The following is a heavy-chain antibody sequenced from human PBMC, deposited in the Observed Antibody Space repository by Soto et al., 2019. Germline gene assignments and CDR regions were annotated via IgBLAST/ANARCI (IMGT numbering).Heavy chain of an antibody. CDR1: GFSLSTSGLG. V-gene: IGHV2-5*02. CDR3: AHIPGRYYGSPQRGFNY. Sequence: QITLKESGPTLVKPTQTLTLTCTFSGFSLSTSGLGVAWIRQPPGKALEWLALIYWDDDKRYSPSLKSRLTIPKETSKNQVVLTMTNMEPVYTATYYCAHIPGRYYGSPQRGFNYWGQVTLVTVSS. D-gene: IGHD3-10*01. CDR2: IYWDDDK. J-gene: IGHJ4*02.